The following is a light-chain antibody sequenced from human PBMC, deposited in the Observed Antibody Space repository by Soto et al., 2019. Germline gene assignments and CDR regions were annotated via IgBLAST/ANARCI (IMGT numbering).Light chain of an antibody. CDR1: SSDVGGYNY. V-gene: IGLV2-14*01. CDR3: SSYTTSNTRQIV. CDR2: DVS. J-gene: IGLJ1*01. Sequence: QSVLTQPASVSGFPGQSITISCNRTSSDVGGYNYVSWYQQHPGKAPKFMIYDVSNRPSGVSNRFSGSKSGNTASLTISGLQAEDEADYYCSSYTTSNTRQIVFGTGTKVTVL.